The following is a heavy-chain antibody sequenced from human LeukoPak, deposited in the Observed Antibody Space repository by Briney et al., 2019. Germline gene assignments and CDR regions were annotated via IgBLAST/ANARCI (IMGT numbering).Heavy chain of an antibody. V-gene: IGHV3-23*01. J-gene: IGHJ6*02. Sequence: GGSLRLSCVASGFTFSSYSMSWVRQAPGKGLEWVSAISESGGSTLYADSVKGRFTVSRDNSKDTLYLHMNNVRAEDTAAYYCTKDQAADDPNFYYGMDVWGQGPTVTVSS. CDR3: TKDQAADDPNFYYGMDV. CDR1: GFTFSSYS. D-gene: IGHD6-13*01. CDR2: ISESGGST.